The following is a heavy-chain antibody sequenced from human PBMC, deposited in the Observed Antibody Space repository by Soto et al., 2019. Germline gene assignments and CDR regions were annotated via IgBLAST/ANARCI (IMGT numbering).Heavy chain of an antibody. D-gene: IGHD3-16*01. CDR3: ARTKITFGGALYGMDV. V-gene: IGHV1-2*02. CDR2: INPNSGGT. J-gene: IGHJ6*02. CDR1: GYTFTGYY. Sequence: GASVKVSCKASGYTFTGYYMHWVRQAPGQGLEWMGWINPNSGGTNYAQKFQGRVTMTRDTSISTAYMELSRLRSDDTAVYYCARTKITFGGALYGMDVWGQGTTVTVSS.